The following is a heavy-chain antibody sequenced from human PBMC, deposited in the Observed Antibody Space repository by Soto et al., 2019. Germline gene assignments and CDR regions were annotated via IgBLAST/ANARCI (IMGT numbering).Heavy chain of an antibody. V-gene: IGHV3-23*01. CDR3: ARYSRRGGDCLQDL. CDR1: GFTFGIYA. D-gene: IGHD2-21*02. Sequence: QLLESGGGLVQPGGSPRLSCAASGFTFGIYAMSWVRQAPGKRLEWLSSISDMGDRVYYADSVKGRFTVSRDNSKNTLYLQMDSLRAEDTAVYYCARYSRRGGDCLQDLWGRGTLVTVSS. CDR2: ISDMGDRV. J-gene: IGHJ5*02.